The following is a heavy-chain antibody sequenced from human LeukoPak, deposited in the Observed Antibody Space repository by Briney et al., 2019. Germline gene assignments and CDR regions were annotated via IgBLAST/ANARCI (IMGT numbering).Heavy chain of an antibody. Sequence: SETLSLTCTVSGVSMGAYYWSWIRQPPGKGLEWIGYVYYRGITNYNPSLQSRVTISVDRSKNQFSLKLSSVTAADTAVYYCARGHSSGWSFDYWGQGTLVTVSS. J-gene: IGHJ4*02. CDR3: ARGHSSGWSFDY. CDR1: GVSMGAYY. V-gene: IGHV4-59*12. D-gene: IGHD6-19*01. CDR2: VYYRGIT.